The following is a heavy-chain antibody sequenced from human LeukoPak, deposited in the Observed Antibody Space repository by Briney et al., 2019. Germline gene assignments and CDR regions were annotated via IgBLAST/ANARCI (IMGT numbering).Heavy chain of an antibody. D-gene: IGHD6-13*01. V-gene: IGHV3-21*01. CDR2: ISSSSSYI. CDR1: GFTFSSYG. J-gene: IGHJ6*02. CDR3: ARDILQQLVRSYYYYGMDV. Sequence: PGRSLRLSCAASGFTFSSYGMHWVRQAPGKGLEWVSSISSSSSYIYYADSVKGRFTISRDNAKNSLYLRMNSLRAEDTAVYYCARDILQQLVRSYYYYGMDVWGQGTTVTVSS.